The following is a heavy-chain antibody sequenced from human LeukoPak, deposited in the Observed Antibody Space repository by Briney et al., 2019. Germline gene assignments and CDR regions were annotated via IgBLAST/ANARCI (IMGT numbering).Heavy chain of an antibody. CDR2: INHSGST. CDR3: ARDRGTWNDDGFDY. Sequence: SETLSLTCAVYGGSFSGYYWSWIRQPPGKGLEWIGEINHSGSTNYNPSLKSRVTISMDASKNQFSLKLSSVTAADTAVYYCARDRGTWNDDGFDYWGQGTLVTVSS. J-gene: IGHJ4*02. D-gene: IGHD1-1*01. V-gene: IGHV4-34*01. CDR1: GGSFSGYY.